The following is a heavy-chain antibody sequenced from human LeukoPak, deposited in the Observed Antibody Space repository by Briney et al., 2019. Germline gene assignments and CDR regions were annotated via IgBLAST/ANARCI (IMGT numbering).Heavy chain of an antibody. J-gene: IGHJ4*02. CDR3: VRSLERFGTRDY. D-gene: IGHD3-3*01. CDR2: IKQDGSEQ. V-gene: IGHV3-7*01. CDR1: GFIFGAYW. Sequence: GGSLRPSCAASGFIFGAYWMTWVRQAPGKGLEWVGNIKQDGSEQYYMDSVKGRFTISRDNAKKSLFLQMNSLTAEDTGLYYCVRSLERFGTRDYWGQGTLVTVSS.